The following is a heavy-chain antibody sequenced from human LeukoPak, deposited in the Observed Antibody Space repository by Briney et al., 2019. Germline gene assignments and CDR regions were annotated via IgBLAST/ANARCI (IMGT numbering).Heavy chain of an antibody. Sequence: GGSLRLSCAASGFTLNGYWMHWVRQAPGEGLVWVSHIYPDGSTTNYAESVRGRFTTSRDNAKNTVYLQMNSLRAEDTALYYCTRVQAGRSGLMDVWGRGTTVTVSS. J-gene: IGHJ6*02. CDR2: IYPDGSTT. V-gene: IGHV3-74*01. CDR3: TRVQAGRSGLMDV. D-gene: IGHD2-8*02. CDR1: GFTLNGYW.